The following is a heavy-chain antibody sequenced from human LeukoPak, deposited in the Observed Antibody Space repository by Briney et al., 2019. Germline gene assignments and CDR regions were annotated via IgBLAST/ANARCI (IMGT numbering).Heavy chain of an antibody. CDR3: ARETIAGYTYGPHFDY. CDR2: LQNTGSA. V-gene: IGHV4-59*01. J-gene: IGHJ4*02. Sequence: PSETLSLTCTVSGGSISTYYWSWIRQPPGMGLEWIGSLQNTGSATHNPSLESRVTMSVDTSGNQFPLRLSSVTAADTAFYYCARETIAGYTYGPHFDYWGRGTLVTVSP. CDR1: GGSISTYY. D-gene: IGHD5-18*01.